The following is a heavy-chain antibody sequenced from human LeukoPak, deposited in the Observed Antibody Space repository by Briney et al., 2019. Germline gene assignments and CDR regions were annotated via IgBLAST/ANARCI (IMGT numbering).Heavy chain of an antibody. CDR3: ASSIAVAGTFDY. CDR2: MNPNSGNT. CDR1: GYTFTSYD. J-gene: IGHJ4*02. V-gene: IGHV1-8*01. D-gene: IGHD6-19*01. Sequence: GASVKVSCKASGYTFTSYDINWVRQATGQGLEWMGWMNPNSGNTGYAQKFQGRVTMTRNTSISTAYMGLSSLRSEDTAVYYCASSIAVAGTFDYWGQGTLVTVSS.